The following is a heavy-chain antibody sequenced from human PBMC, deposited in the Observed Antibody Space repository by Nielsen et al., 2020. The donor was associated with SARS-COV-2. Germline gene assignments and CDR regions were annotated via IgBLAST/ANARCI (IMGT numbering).Heavy chain of an antibody. V-gene: IGHV3-33*01. D-gene: IGHD3-9*01. CDR1: GFTFSSYG. Sequence: GGSLRLSCAASGFTFSSYGMHWVRQAPGKGLEWVAVIWYDGSNKYYADSVKGRVTISRGNSKNTLYLQMNSLRAEDTAIYYCAGDGGGGYDIREGFDYWGQGTLVTVSS. CDR3: AGDGGGGYDIREGFDY. CDR2: IWYDGSNK. J-gene: IGHJ4*02.